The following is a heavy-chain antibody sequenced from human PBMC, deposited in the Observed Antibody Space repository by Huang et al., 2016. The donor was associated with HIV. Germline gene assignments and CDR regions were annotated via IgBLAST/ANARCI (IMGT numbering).Heavy chain of an antibody. CDR2: INHSGRT. J-gene: IGHJ4*02. CDR1: GGSFSGPN. D-gene: IGHD3-16*01. CDR3: ARGRGDARGFLGLDF. Sequence: QVQLHRWGAGLLKPSETLSLTCAVYGGSFSGPNWTWIRQTPGKGLGWIGEINHSGRTNYSPAIKRRVTISLDTSKNQFSLRLRSVTAADTAVYYCARGRGDARGFLGLDFWGQGTLVTVSS. V-gene: IGHV4-34*01.